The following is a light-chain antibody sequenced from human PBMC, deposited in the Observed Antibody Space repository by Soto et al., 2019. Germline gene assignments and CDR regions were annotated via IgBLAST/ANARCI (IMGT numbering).Light chain of an antibody. Sequence: DIQMTQSPSSLSASVGDRVTITCRASQTISNYLNWYQQKPGKAPNLLIHSASTLQSGVPSRFSRSGSGTDFTLTISSLQPEDFATYYCQQGYRTPITFGQGTRLEIK. CDR1: QTISNY. CDR2: SAS. J-gene: IGKJ5*01. V-gene: IGKV1-39*01. CDR3: QQGYRTPIT.